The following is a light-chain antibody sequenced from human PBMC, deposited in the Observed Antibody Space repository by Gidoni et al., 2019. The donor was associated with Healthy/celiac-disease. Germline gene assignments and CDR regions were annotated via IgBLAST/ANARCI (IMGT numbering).Light chain of an antibody. Sequence: DIVMQQSPLSLPVTPGEPASISCRSSQSRLHSTGYNYLDWYLQKPGQSPQLLIYLGSNRASGVPDRFSGSGSGTDFTLKISRVEAEDVGVYYCMQALHTRTFGQGTKVEIK. V-gene: IGKV2-28*01. CDR1: QSRLHSTGYNY. CDR2: LGS. J-gene: IGKJ1*01. CDR3: MQALHTRT.